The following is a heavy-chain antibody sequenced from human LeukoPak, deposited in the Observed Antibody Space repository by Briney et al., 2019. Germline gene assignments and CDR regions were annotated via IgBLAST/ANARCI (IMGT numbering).Heavy chain of an antibody. Sequence: GGSLRLSCAASGFTFSSSGMHWVRQAPGKGLEWVAVISYDGSNKYYADSVKGRFTISRDNSKNTLFLQMSSLRAEDTAVYHCAKDRYQLLSYFDYWGQGTLVAVSS. CDR1: GFTFSSSG. CDR3: AKDRYQLLSYFDY. J-gene: IGHJ4*02. D-gene: IGHD2-2*01. CDR2: ISYDGSNK. V-gene: IGHV3-30*18.